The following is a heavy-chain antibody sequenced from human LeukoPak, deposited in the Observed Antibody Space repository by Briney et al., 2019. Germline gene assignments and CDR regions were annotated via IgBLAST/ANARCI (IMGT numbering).Heavy chain of an antibody. CDR3: ARDQYDTWSRRGNFDS. CDR1: GFTFGKYW. J-gene: IGHJ4*02. D-gene: IGHD3-3*01. V-gene: IGHV3-7*03. Sequence: GGSLRLSCVASGFTFGKYWMSWVRQAPGKGLEWVANIKLDGSEKNYVDSVKGRFTISGDNTKNSLYLQMNSLRVEDTAVFYCARDQYDTWSRRGNFDSWGQGTLVTVSS. CDR2: IKLDGSEK.